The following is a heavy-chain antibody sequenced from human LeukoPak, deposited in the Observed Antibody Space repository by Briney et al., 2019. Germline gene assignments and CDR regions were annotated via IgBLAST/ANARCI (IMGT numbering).Heavy chain of an antibody. D-gene: IGHD6-19*01. J-gene: IGHJ5*02. Sequence: SETLSLTCTVSGGSLSSSSYYWGWIRQPPGEGLEWIGNIYYSGSTYFNPSLKSRLTISVDTSKNQFSLKLSAVTAADTAVYYCAREGTAVAGTIGSYNWFDPWGQGTLVTVSS. CDR3: AREGTAVAGTIGSYNWFDP. V-gene: IGHV4-39*02. CDR2: IYYSGST. CDR1: GGSLSSSSYY.